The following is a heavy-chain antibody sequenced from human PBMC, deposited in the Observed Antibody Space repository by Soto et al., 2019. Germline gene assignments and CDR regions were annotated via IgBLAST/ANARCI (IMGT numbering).Heavy chain of an antibody. CDR3: TTEYYYDSSGYYYPFDY. Sequence: GGSLRLSCAASGFTFSNALMSWVRQAPGKGLEWVGRIKSKTDGGTTDYAAPVKGRFTISRDDSKNTLYLQMNSLKTEDTAVYYCTTEYYYDSSGYYYPFDYWGQGTLVTVSS. J-gene: IGHJ4*02. V-gene: IGHV3-15*01. CDR1: GFTFSNAL. CDR2: IKSKTDGGTT. D-gene: IGHD3-22*01.